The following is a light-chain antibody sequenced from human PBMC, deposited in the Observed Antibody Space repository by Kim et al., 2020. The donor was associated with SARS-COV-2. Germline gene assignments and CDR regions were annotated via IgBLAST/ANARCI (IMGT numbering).Light chain of an antibody. CDR3: QQYNNGWT. Sequence: EITLTQSPVTLSVSLGERATLSCRANQNIGDNLAWYHQKAGQSPRLLIYGVSTRATGVPARFSGTGSETDFILTITSLQSEDLGVYFCQQYNNGWTFGQGTKVDIK. CDR2: GVS. V-gene: IGKV3-15*01. CDR1: QNIGDN. J-gene: IGKJ1*01.